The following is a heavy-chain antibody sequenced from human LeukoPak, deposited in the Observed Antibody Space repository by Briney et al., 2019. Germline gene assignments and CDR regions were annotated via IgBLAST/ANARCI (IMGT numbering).Heavy chain of an antibody. Sequence: GGSLRLSCAASGFTFSSYSMNWVRQAPGKGLEWVSYISSSSSTIYYADSVKGRFTISRDNSKNTLYLQMNSLRAEDTAVYYCAKDLGYGSGGYGMDVWGQGTTVTVSS. CDR1: GFTFSSYS. V-gene: IGHV3-48*01. D-gene: IGHD3-10*01. CDR3: AKDLGYGSGGYGMDV. CDR2: ISSSSSTI. J-gene: IGHJ6*02.